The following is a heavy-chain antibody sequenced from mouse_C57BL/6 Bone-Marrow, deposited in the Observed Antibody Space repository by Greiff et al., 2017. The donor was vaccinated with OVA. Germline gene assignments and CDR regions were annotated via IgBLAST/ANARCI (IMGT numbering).Heavy chain of an antibody. CDR3: ARRGSAY. V-gene: IGHV5-6*01. CDR2: ISSGGSYT. J-gene: IGHJ3*01. Sequence: DVQLVESGGDLVKPGGSLKLSCAASGFTFSSYGMSWVRQTPDKRLEWVATISSGGSYTYYPDSVKGRFTISRDNAKNTLYLQMSSLKSEDTAMYYCARRGSAYWGQGTLVTVSA. CDR1: GFTFSSYG.